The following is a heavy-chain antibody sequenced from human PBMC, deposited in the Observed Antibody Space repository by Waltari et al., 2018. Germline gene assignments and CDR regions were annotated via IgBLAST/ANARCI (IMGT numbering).Heavy chain of an antibody. CDR2: TNKDGSGT. D-gene: IGHD1-26*01. Sequence: EVQLVESGGGLVQTGGSLRLSCAASGFGFSNYWMDWVRQVPGKGLVWVARTNKDGSGTAYADFVEGRLTISRDNAKSTLHLQMTSLTAEETAVYYCVREKDLGGTCVFDFWGRGTLVTVSS. CDR1: GFGFSNYW. J-gene: IGHJ4*02. V-gene: IGHV3-74*01. CDR3: VREKDLGGTCVFDF.